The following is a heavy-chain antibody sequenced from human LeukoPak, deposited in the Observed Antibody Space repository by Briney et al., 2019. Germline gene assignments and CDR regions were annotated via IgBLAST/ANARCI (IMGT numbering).Heavy chain of an antibody. D-gene: IGHD2-15*01. CDR2: INPNSGGT. J-gene: IGHJ5*02. CDR1: GYTFTGYY. Sequence: ASVAGSCKASGYTFTGYYMHWVRQAPGQGLEWMGWINPNSGGTNYAQKFQGRVTMTRDTSISTAYMELSRLRSDDTAVYYCARGTSSTVVVEINWFDPWGERTLVTVSS. CDR3: ARGTSSTVVVEINWFDP. V-gene: IGHV1-2*02.